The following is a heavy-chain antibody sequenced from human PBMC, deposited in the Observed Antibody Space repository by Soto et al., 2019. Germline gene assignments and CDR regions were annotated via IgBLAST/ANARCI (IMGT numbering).Heavy chain of an antibody. CDR1: GSTFTSSA. D-gene: IGHD3-3*01. Sequence: SVKVSCKASGSTFTSSAVQWVRQARGQRLEWIGWIVVGSGNTNYAQKFQERVTITRDMSTSTAYMELSSLRSEDTAVYYCAANQGGSGYGSLPSDYWGQGTLVTVSS. CDR2: IVVGSGNT. V-gene: IGHV1-58*01. J-gene: IGHJ4*02. CDR3: AANQGGSGYGSLPSDY.